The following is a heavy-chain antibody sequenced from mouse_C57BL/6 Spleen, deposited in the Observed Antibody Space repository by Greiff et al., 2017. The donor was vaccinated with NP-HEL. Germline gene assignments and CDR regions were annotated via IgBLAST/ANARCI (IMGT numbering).Heavy chain of an antibody. CDR3: TSRQLRSYYYAMDY. V-gene: IGHV6-6*01. CDR1: GFTFSDAW. CDR2: IRNKANNHAT. D-gene: IGHD3-2*02. J-gene: IGHJ4*01. Sequence: EVKLEESGGGLVQPGGSMKLSCAASGFTFSDAWMDWVRQSPEKGLEWVAEIRNKANNHATYYAESVKGRFTISRDDSKSSVYLQMNSLKAEDTCIYYCTSRQLRSYYYAMDYWGQGTSVTVSS.